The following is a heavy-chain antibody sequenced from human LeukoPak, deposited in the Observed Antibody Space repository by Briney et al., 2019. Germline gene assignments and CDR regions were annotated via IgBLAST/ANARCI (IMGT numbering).Heavy chain of an antibody. D-gene: IGHD6-6*01. CDR1: GFTLSSYW. J-gene: IGHJ6*02. CDR2: IRSDGGDT. V-gene: IGHV3-74*01. CDR3: ARLAARQILGYYGMDV. Sequence: GGSLRLSCAASGFTLSSYWMHWFRQVPGKGLVWVSRIRSDGGDTTYADFVQGRFTISRDNVKNMLYLQMNSLRAEDTAVYYCARLAARQILGYYGMDVWGQGTTVTVSS.